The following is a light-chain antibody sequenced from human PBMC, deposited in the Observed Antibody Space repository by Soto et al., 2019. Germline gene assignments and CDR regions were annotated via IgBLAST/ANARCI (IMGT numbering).Light chain of an antibody. J-gene: IGLJ1*01. CDR2: EVT. CDR1: SSDGGSYNY. Sequence: QSVLTQPPSASGSPGQSVAISCTGTSSDGGSYNYVSWYQQHPGRAPKLMIYEVTKRPSGVPDRFSGSKSGNTASLTVSGLQAADEADYYCSSYAGSNNFPYVFGTGTKAPS. CDR3: SSYAGSNNFPYV. V-gene: IGLV2-8*01.